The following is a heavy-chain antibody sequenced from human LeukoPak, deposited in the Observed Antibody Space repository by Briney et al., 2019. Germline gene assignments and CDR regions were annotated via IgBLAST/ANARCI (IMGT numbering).Heavy chain of an antibody. CDR3: ARDLPTVTTVHFRDS. CDR1: GFTFSSYS. Sequence: GGSLRLSCAASGFTFSSYSMIWVRQAPGKGLEWVSFISGSSSFIYNADSVKGRFTVSRDNAKNSLYLQMNNLRAEDTAVYYCARDLPTVTTVHFRDSWGQGILVTVSS. J-gene: IGHJ4*02. CDR2: ISGSSSFI. D-gene: IGHD4-17*01. V-gene: IGHV3-21*01.